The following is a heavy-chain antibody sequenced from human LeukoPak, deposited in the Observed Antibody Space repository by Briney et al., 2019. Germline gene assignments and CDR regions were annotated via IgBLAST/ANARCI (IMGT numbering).Heavy chain of an antibody. J-gene: IGHJ3*02. CDR2: ISGGGGAT. V-gene: IGHV3-23*01. CDR3: AKDRRGNAPRGAFDI. Sequence: GGSLRLSCAASGSTFSSYAMSWVRQAPGKRLEWVSAISGGGGATFYADSVKGRFTISRDNSKNTLYLQMNGLRAEDTAVYYCAKDRRGNAPRGAFDIWGQGTMVTVSS. D-gene: IGHD1-1*01. CDR1: GSTFSSYA.